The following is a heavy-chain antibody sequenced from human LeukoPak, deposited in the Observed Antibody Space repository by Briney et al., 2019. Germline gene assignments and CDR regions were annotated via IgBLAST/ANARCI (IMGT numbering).Heavy chain of an antibody. Sequence: PSETLSLTCTVSGGSISSHYWSWIRQPAGKGLEWIGRIYTSGSTNYNPSLKSRVTMSVDTSKNQFSLKLSSVTAADTAVYYCASLASGGWSHCVYWGEGTLVTVSS. V-gene: IGHV4-4*07. J-gene: IGHJ4*02. CDR3: ASLASGGWSHCVY. CDR1: GGSISSHY. CDR2: IYTSGST. D-gene: IGHD2-21*01.